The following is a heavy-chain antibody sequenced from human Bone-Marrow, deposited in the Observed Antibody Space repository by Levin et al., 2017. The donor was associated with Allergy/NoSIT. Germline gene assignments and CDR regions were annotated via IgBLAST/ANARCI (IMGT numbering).Heavy chain of an antibody. CDR2: ISNDGSTT. J-gene: IGHJ4*02. V-gene: IGHV3-74*01. CDR3: ARDKPIDY. Sequence: GESLKISCAASGFTFSGSWMHWVRQVPGKGLEWVSRISNDGSTTNYADSVKGRFTISRDNAKSTLYLQMNILGGEDTAVYYCARDKPIDYWGQGTLVTVSS. CDR1: GFTFSGSW.